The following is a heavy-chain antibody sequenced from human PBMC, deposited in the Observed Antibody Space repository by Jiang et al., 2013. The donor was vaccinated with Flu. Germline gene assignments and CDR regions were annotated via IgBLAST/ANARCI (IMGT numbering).Heavy chain of an antibody. V-gene: IGHV3-30*18. CDR3: SKAGYNGGGLLFNY. CDR1: GFRFSNFG. CDR2: ILDDATKK. J-gene: IGHJ4*02. D-gene: IGHD5-24*01. Sequence: QLVESGGGVVQPGRSLRLSCAASGFRFSNFGMHWARQAPGKGLEWVALILDDATKKYYADSVRGRFTISRDNSKNTVSLQMDSLRAEDTAVYYCSKAGYNGGGLLFNYWGQGAQVSVSS.